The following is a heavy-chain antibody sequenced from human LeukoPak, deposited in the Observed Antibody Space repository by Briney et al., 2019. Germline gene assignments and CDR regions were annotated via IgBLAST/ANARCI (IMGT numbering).Heavy chain of an antibody. CDR1: GGSFSGYY. V-gene: IGHV4-34*01. Sequence: PSETLSLTCAVYGGSFSGYYWSWIRQPPGKGLEWMGEINHSGSTNYNPSLKSRVTISVDTSKNQFSLKLSSVTAADTAVYYCARGTRPLHYYDSSGYYWGTERHYYFDYWGQGTLVTVSS. J-gene: IGHJ4*02. CDR3: ARGTRPLHYYDSSGYYWGTERHYYFDY. CDR2: INHSGST. D-gene: IGHD3-22*01.